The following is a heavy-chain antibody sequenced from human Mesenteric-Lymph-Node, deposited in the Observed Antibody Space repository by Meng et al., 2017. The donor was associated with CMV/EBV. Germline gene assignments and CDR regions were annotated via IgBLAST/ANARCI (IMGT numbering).Heavy chain of an antibody. CDR2: IYYSGRT. Sequence: SETLSLTCTVSGGSISSTSYYWDWIRQPPGKGLEWIESIYYSGRTYYNPSLKSRVTISVDTSKNQFSLKLSSVTAADTAVYYCARHPTNIVVVPAAPYGPFDPWGKGTLVTVSS. CDR1: GGSISSTSYY. D-gene: IGHD2-2*01. J-gene: IGHJ5*02. CDR3: ARHPTNIVVVPAAPYGPFDP. V-gene: IGHV4-39*01.